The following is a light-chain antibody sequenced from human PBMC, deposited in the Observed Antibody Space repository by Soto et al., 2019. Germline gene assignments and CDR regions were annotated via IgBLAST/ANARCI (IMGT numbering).Light chain of an antibody. Sequence: EIVLTQPPGTLSLSPGERYTLSCRASQRVSSGYLGWYQQRPGQAPXLXXYGASNRAAGIPDRFSGRGSETDFTLTIRRLEPEDFAVYYCQQYASSPPWTFGQGTKVDNK. J-gene: IGKJ1*01. V-gene: IGKV3-20*01. CDR1: QRVSSGY. CDR3: QQYASSPPWT. CDR2: GAS.